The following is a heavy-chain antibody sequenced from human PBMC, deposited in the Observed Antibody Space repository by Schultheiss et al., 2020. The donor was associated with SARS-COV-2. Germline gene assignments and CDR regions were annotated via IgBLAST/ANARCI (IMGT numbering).Heavy chain of an antibody. Sequence: GESLKISCAASGFTFSDYYMSWIRQAPGKGLEWVAVIWYDGSNKYYADSVKGRFTISRDNSKNTLYLQMNSLRAEDTAVYYCARDYHIYGLYYFDYWGQGTLVTVSS. D-gene: IGHD4-17*01. V-gene: IGHV3-33*08. CDR1: GFTFSDYY. CDR2: IWYDGSNK. CDR3: ARDYHIYGLYYFDY. J-gene: IGHJ4*02.